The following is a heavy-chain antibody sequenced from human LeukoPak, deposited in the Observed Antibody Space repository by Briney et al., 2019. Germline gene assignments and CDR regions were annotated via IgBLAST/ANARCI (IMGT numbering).Heavy chain of an antibody. Sequence: PSETLSLTCTVPGGSISSYYWSWIRQPPGRGLEWIGYIYYSGSTNYNPSLKSRVTISVDTSKNQFSLKLSSVTAAATPVYYCARDSVGRLRDFYYFDYWGQGTLVTVSS. V-gene: IGHV4-59*01. J-gene: IGHJ4*02. CDR1: GGSISSYY. CDR3: ARDSVGRLRDFYYFDY. D-gene: IGHD3-9*01. CDR2: IYYSGST.